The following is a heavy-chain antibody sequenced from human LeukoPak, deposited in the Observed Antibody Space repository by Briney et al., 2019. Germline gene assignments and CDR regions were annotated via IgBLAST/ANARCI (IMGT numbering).Heavy chain of an antibody. CDR1: GFTFSSYW. Sequence: PGGSLRLSCAASGFTFSSYWMNWVRQAPGKGLVWVSRIASDGSSTTYAGSVKGRFTISRDNAKNTLYLQMNSLRVEDTAVYYCVGYYGIDYWGQGTLVTVSS. CDR3: VGYYGIDY. J-gene: IGHJ4*02. D-gene: IGHD3-10*01. CDR2: IASDGSST. V-gene: IGHV3-74*01.